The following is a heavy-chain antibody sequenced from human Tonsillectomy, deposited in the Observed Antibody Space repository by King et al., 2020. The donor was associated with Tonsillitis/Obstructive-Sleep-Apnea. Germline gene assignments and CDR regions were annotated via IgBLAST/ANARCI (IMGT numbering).Heavy chain of an antibody. V-gene: IGHV1-18*01. CDR1: GYTFINYG. CDR2: ISPYTGNA. Sequence: QLVQSGAEVKKTGASEKVSCKASGYTFINYGISWVRQAPGQGLEWLGWISPYTGNANYAQKLQGRVTMTTDTSTSTAYMELRSLGYDDTAVYYCARAGRGFDFWSGYYWGQGTLVTVSS. D-gene: IGHD3-3*01. J-gene: IGHJ4*02. CDR3: ARAGRGFDFWSGYY.